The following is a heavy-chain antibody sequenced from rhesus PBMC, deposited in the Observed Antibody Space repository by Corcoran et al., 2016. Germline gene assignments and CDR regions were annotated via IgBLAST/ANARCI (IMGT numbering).Heavy chain of an antibody. Sequence: QVQLVQSGAEIKQPGASVKLSCKASGYTFTSYYMHWVRQAPGQGLEWMGLISPYNGNKGSAQDFQGRVTITTDTATSTGYMELNSLRSEDTAVYYCTRSGSWSDSGLDSWGQGVVVTVSS. CDR2: ISPYNGNK. V-gene: IGHV1-1*01. D-gene: IGHD3-22*01. CDR1: GYTFTSYY. CDR3: TRSGSWSDSGLDS. J-gene: IGHJ6*01.